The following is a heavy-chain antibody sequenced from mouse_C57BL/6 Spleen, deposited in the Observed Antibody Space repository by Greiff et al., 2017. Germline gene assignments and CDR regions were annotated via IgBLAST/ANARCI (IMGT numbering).Heavy chain of an antibody. V-gene: IGHV1-39*01. Sequence: EVKLVESGPELVKPGASVKISCKASGYSFTDYNMNWVKQSNGKSLEWIGVINPNYGTTSYNQKFKGKATLTVDQSSSTAYMQLNSLTSEDSAVYYCARSHYYGSSSYWYFDVWGTGTTVTVSS. CDR1: GYSFTDYN. D-gene: IGHD1-1*01. J-gene: IGHJ1*03. CDR3: ARSHYYGSSSYWYFDV. CDR2: INPNYGTT.